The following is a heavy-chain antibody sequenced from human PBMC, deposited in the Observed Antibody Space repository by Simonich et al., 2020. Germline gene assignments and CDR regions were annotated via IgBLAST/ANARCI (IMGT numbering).Heavy chain of an antibody. CDR2: IYHKGST. V-gene: IGHV4-38-2*01. J-gene: IGHJ6*02. Sequence: QVQLQESGPGLVKPSETLSLTCAVSGYSISSGYYWGWIRQPPGKGLVWIGSIYHKGSTYYTPSLKSRVTISVDTSKNQFSLKLSSVTAADTAVYYCARVGYSNYYYYGMDVWGQGTTVTVSS. D-gene: IGHD6-13*01. CDR1: GYSISSGYY. CDR3: ARVGYSNYYYYGMDV.